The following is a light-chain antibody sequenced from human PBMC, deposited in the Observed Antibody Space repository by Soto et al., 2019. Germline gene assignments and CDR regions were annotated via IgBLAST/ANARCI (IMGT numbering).Light chain of an antibody. CDR3: SSYTSSSTLV. CDR1: SSDVGGYNH. CDR2: EVS. J-gene: IGLJ1*01. V-gene: IGLV2-14*01. Sequence: QSALTQPASVSGSPGQSITFSCTGTSSDVGGYNHVSWYQQHPGKAPKLMIYEVSDRPSGVSNRFSGSKSDNTASLTISGLQAEDEADYYCSSYTSSSTLVFGTGTKLTVL.